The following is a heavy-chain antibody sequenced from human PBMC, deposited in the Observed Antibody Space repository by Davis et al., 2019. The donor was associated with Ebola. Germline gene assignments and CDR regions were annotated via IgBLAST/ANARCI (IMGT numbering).Heavy chain of an antibody. D-gene: IGHD2-21*02. V-gene: IGHV3-73*01. CDR1: GFTFSGSA. Sequence: LSLTCAASGFTFSGSAMHWVRQASGKGLEWVGRIRSKANSYATAYAASVKGRFTISRDDSKNTAYLQMNSLKTEDTAVYYCTRSGGDPDYWGQGTLVTVSS. CDR3: TRSGGDPDY. CDR2: IRSKANSYAT. J-gene: IGHJ4*02.